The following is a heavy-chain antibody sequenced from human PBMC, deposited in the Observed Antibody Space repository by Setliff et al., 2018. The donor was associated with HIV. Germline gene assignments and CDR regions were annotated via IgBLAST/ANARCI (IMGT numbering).Heavy chain of an antibody. CDR3: ARGGYYDILTGYSNGFDY. CDR2: IYYTGIT. Sequence: PSETLSLTCTVSGDSISIYYWSWIRQPPGKGLEWIGYIYYTGITTYNPSLKSRVTISVDTSKNQFSLKLSSVTAADTAVYYCARGGYYDILTGYSNGFDYWGQGTLVT. CDR1: GDSISIYY. J-gene: IGHJ4*02. D-gene: IGHD3-9*01. V-gene: IGHV4-59*01.